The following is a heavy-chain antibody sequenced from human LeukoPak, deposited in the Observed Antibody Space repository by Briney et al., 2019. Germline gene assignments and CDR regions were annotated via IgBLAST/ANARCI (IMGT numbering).Heavy chain of an antibody. CDR3: ARFAVTTAGDY. J-gene: IGHJ4*02. CDR2: ITGDGSGA. D-gene: IGHD1-1*01. V-gene: IGHV3-74*01. Sequence: GGSLRLSCAASGFTFSSYWMHWVRQAPGKGLVWVSRITGDGSGANYADSVKGRFTISRDNAKNTLYLQMNSLRAEDTAVYYCARFAVTTAGDYWGQGTLVTVSS. CDR1: GFTFSSYW.